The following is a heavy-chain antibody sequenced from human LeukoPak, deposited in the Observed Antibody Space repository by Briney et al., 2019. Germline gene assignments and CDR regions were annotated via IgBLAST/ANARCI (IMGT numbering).Heavy chain of an antibody. D-gene: IGHD6-19*01. CDR2: IYPGDSDT. V-gene: IGHV5-51*01. J-gene: IGHJ6*03. Sequence: RGESLKISCKGSGYSFTSYWIGWVRQMPGKGLEWMGIIYPGDSDTRYSPSFQGQVTISADMSISTAYLQWSSLKASDTAMYYCARHGSRAVAGTNPVWYMDVWGKGTTVTISS. CDR1: GYSFTSYW. CDR3: ARHGSRAVAGTNPVWYMDV.